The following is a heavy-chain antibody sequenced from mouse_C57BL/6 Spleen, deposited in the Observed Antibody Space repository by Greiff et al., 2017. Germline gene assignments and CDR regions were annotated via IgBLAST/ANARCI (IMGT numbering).Heavy chain of an antibody. V-gene: IGHV1-63*01. Sequence: VQLQQSGAELVRPGTSVKMSCKASGYTFTNYWIGWAKQRPGHGLEWIGDIYPGGGYTNYNEKFKGKATLTADKSSSTAYMQFSSLTSEDSAIYYCARGRPLPYDYWGQGTTLTVSS. CDR3: ARGRPLPYDY. J-gene: IGHJ2*01. CDR2: IYPGGGYT. D-gene: IGHD6-1*01. CDR1: GYTFTNYW.